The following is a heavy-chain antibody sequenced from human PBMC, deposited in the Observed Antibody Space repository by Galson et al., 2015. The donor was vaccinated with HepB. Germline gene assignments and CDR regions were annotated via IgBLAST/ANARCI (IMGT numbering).Heavy chain of an antibody. CDR2: ILGSGAYP. D-gene: IGHD2-21*01. CDR1: GFNFRSYA. CDR3: AKVRYGGEGAYDI. J-gene: IGHJ3*02. Sequence: SLRLSCAASGFNFRSYAMSWVRQAPGKGLEWVSHILGSGAYPAYADSVKGRFTASKDRPNDTLYLQMNSLRVEDTAVYYCAKVRYGGEGAYDIWGQGTMVAVSA. V-gene: IGHV3-23*01.